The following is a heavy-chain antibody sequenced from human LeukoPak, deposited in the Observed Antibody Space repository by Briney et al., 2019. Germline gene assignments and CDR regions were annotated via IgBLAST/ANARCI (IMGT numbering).Heavy chain of an antibody. J-gene: IGHJ4*02. D-gene: IGHD3-10*01. CDR2: ISAYNGHT. CDR3: ARSHSYGSGSYYDY. CDR1: GYTFTIYD. V-gene: IGHV1-18*01. Sequence: ASVKVSCKASGYTFTIYDINWVRQAPGQGLEWMGWISAYNGHTNYAQKLQGRVTMTTDTSTSTAYMELRSLRSDDTAVYYCARSHSYGSGSYYDYWGQGTLVTVSS.